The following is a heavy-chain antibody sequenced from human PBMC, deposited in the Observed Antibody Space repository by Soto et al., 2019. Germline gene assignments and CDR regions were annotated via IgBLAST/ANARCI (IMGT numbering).Heavy chain of an antibody. CDR2: IIPMFGTT. CDR1: GGTFSSHA. D-gene: IGHD2-21*02. Sequence: QVQLVQSGAEVKKPGSSVKVSCKTSGGTFSSHALTWLRQAPGQGLEWMGGIIPMFGTTYTSQKFQGRVAISADETTSTSELSSLRSEDTAVYFCARCDVCYPGGDDAFDLWGQWTTVIVAS. J-gene: IGHJ3*01. V-gene: IGHV1-69*01. CDR3: ARCDVCYPGGDDAFDL.